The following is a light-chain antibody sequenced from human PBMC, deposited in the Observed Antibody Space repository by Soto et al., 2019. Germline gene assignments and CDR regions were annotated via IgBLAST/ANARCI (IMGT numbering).Light chain of an antibody. CDR3: QQDGSSPGYT. J-gene: IGKJ2*01. V-gene: IGKV3-20*01. Sequence: EIGLTQSPGTLSLSPGERATLSCRASQSVSSSYLAWYQQKPGQAPRPLIYGASSRATGIPDRSSGSGSGTDFTLTISRLEAEDFSVYYCQQDGSSPGYTFGQGTEPEIK. CDR1: QSVSSSY. CDR2: GAS.